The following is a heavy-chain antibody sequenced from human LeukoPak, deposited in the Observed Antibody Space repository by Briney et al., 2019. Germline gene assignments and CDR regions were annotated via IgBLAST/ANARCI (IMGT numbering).Heavy chain of an antibody. CDR3: SRQTSSCHGY. CDR1: GFTFSDSH. D-gene: IGHD2-2*01. J-gene: IGHJ4*02. Sequence: GGSLRLSCAASGFTFSDSHIHWVRQASGKGLEWVGHIRNRADSYATAYAASVTDRFTISRDDLKNMAYLQMNSLKTEDTAVYYCSRQTSSCHGYWGQGILVTVSS. CDR2: IRNRADSYAT. V-gene: IGHV3-73*01.